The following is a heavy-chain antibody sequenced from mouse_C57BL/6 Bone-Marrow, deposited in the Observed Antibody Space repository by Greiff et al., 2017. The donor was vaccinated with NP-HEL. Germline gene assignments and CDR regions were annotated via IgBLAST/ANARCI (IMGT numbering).Heavy chain of an antibody. CDR3: ARDYGKNYAMDY. V-gene: IGHV1-4*01. J-gene: IGHJ4*01. CDR2: INPSSGYT. D-gene: IGHD2-1*01. CDR1: GYTFTSYT. Sequence: VQRVESGAELARPGASVKMSCKASGYTFTSYTMHWVKQRPGQGLEWIGYINPSSGYTKYNQKFKDKATLTADKSSSTAYMQLSSLTSEDSAVYYCARDYGKNYAMDYWGQGTSVTVSS.